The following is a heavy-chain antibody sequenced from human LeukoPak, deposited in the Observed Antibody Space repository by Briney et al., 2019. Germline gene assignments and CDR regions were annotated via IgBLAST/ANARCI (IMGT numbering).Heavy chain of an antibody. J-gene: IGHJ4*02. V-gene: IGHV1-69*13. CDR3: ARGYCSSTSCYEDY. CDR2: IIPIFGTA. CDR1: GGTFSSYA. Sequence: ASVKVSCKASGGTFSSYAISWVRQAPGQGLEWMGGIIPIFGTANYAQRFQGRVTITADESTSTAYVELSSLRSEDTVVYYCARGYCSSTSCYEDYWGQGTLVTVSS. D-gene: IGHD2-2*01.